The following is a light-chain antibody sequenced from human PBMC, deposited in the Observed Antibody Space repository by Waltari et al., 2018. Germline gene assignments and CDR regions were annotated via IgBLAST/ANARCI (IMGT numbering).Light chain of an antibody. CDR2: WAS. CDR3: QKYYTTPYT. J-gene: IGKJ2*01. V-gene: IGKV4-1*01. CDR1: QSLLYNPNKRYH. Sequence: DIVMTQSPDSLAVSLGERDTSNCKSTQSLLYNPNKRYHLAWYKHKPGQPPKLLGYWASTRESGVPDRFSGSGSGREFTLTISSLQAEDVAVYYCQKYYTTPYTFGQGTKLEIK.